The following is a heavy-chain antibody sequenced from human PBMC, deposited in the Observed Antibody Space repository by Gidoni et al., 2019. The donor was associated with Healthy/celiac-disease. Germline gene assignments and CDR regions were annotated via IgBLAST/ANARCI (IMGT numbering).Heavy chain of an antibody. CDR1: GGSFSGYY. V-gene: IGHV4-34*01. D-gene: IGHD3-10*01. CDR2: INHSGST. CDR3: ARRRVRGVIRHYYYGMDV. J-gene: IGHJ6*02. Sequence: QVQLQQWGAGLLKPSETLSLTCAVYGGSFSGYYWSWIRQPPGKGLEWIGEINHSGSTNYNPSLKSRVTISVDTSKNQFSLKLSSVTAADTAVYYCARRRVRGVIRHYYYGMDVWGQGTTVTVSS.